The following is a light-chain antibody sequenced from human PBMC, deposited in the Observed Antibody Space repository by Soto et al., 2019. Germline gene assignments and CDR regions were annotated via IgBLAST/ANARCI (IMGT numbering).Light chain of an antibody. CDR3: QQYQNLWT. Sequence: IVMTQSPATLSVSPGERATLSCRAGQTIYSNVAWYQQRPGQAPRLLIYRASTRATGVPARFIGSGSGTEFTLTISGLQSEDFALYYCQQYQNLWTFGQGTKVEIK. V-gene: IGKV3-15*01. CDR1: QTIYSN. J-gene: IGKJ1*01. CDR2: RAS.